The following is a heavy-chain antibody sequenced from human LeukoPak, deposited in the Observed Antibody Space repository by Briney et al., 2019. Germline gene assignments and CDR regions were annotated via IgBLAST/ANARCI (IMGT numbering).Heavy chain of an antibody. J-gene: IGHJ5*02. CDR3: ARAVGDRYNWFDP. CDR2: INPSGGST. CDR1: GYTFTSYY. Sequence: GASVKVSCKASGYTFTSYYIHWVRQAPGQGLEWMGIINPSGGSTSYPQKFQGRVTMTRDTSTSTVHMELSSLTSEDTAVYYCARAVGDRYNWFDPWGQGTLVTVS. D-gene: IGHD4-17*01. V-gene: IGHV1-46*01.